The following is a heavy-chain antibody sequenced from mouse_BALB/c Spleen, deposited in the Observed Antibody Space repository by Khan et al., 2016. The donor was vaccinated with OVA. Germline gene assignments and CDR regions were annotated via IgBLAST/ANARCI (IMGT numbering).Heavy chain of an antibody. Sequence: VQLQQSGPELMKPGASVKISCKASGYSFTSYYMHWVKQSHGKSLEWIGYIDPFNGVTSYNQKFKGKATLTVDKSSSTAYMHLSSLTSEDSAVYYLARNYYGSTDYYAMDYWGQGTSVTGPS. D-gene: IGHD1-1*01. CDR2: IDPFNGVT. CDR1: GYSFTSYY. J-gene: IGHJ4*01. CDR3: ARNYYGSTDYYAMDY. V-gene: IGHV1-31*01.